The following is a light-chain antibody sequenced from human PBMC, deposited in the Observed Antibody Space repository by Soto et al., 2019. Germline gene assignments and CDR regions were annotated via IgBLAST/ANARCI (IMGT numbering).Light chain of an antibody. CDR1: QSVSSY. Sequence: EIVLTQPPATLSLSPGERATLSCRASQSVSSYLDWYQQKPGQAPRLLMSRASTRATGIPARFSGSGSGTEFTLTITSLQSEDFAVYYCQQFNIWPPTFGQGTKVDIK. J-gene: IGKJ1*01. V-gene: IGKV3-15*01. CDR2: RAS. CDR3: QQFNIWPPT.